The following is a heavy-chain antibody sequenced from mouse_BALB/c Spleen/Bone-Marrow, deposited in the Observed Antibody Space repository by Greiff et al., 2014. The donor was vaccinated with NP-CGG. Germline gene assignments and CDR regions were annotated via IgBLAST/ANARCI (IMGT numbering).Heavy chain of an antibody. Sequence: EVQLQQSGTVLARPGASLRMSCKASGYALTNYWINWIKQRPGRGLEWIGAIYPGNNDAKYTQKFKAKAKLTAVTSTSTADMELSSLTKEDSAVYYCARNWDWVFAYWGQGTLVTVSA. V-gene: IGHV1-5*01. CDR3: ARNWDWVFAY. CDR2: IYPGNNDA. CDR1: GYALTNYW. D-gene: IGHD4-1*01. J-gene: IGHJ3*01.